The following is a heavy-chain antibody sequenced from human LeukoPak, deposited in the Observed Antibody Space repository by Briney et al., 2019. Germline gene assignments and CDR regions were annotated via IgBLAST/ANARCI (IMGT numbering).Heavy chain of an antibody. D-gene: IGHD3-10*01. CDR2: IYHDENVK. CDR1: GFIFSNFG. Sequence: GGSLRLSCAASGFIFSNFGMHWVRQAPGKGLEWVTFIYHDENVKYYADSVKGRFTISRENSKNTLFLQMNNLRPEDTGVYYCAKDLDGWGSYDYWGQGTLVTVSS. V-gene: IGHV3-30*02. J-gene: IGHJ4*02. CDR3: AKDLDGWGSYDY.